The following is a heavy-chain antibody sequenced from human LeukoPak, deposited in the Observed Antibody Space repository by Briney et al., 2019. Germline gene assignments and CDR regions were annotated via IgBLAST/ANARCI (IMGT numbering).Heavy chain of an antibody. CDR2: INHSGST. V-gene: IGHV4-34*01. CDR1: GGSFSGYY. CDR3: ARNDDYYYGMDV. Sequence: PETLSLTCAVYGGSFSGYYWSWIRQPPGKGLEWIGEINHSGSTNYNPSLKSRVTISVDTSKNQFSLKLSSVTAADTAVYYCARNDDYYYGMDVWGQGTTVTVSS. J-gene: IGHJ6*02. D-gene: IGHD1-1*01.